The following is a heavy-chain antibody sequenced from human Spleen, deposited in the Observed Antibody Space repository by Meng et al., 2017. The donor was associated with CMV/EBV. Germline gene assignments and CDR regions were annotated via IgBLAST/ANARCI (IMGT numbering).Heavy chain of an antibody. CDR1: GFTFSNFA. D-gene: IGHD4-23*01. CDR3: AKDAAVVPAFPDN. V-gene: IGHV3-23*01. Sequence: GGSLRLSCAASGFTFSNFAMTWVRLAPGKGLEWVSTISGSGDLKYYADSVKGRFTISRDNSNTPLYLQMNSLRVDDTAIYYCAKDAAVVPAFPDNWGQGTLVTVSS. J-gene: IGHJ4*02. CDR2: ISGSGDLK.